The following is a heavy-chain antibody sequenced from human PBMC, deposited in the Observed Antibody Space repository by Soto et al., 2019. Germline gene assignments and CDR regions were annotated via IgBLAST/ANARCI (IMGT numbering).Heavy chain of an antibody. CDR1: GYAISSGYY. CDR3: ARHRQYYYYGMDV. V-gene: IGHV4-38-2*01. Sequence: PSETLSRTCAVSGYAISSGYYWGWIRQPPGKGLEWSGSIYHSGSAYYNPSRKSRGTRSVDTSKNPFSLKLSSVTAADTAVYSCARHRQYYYYGMDVWGQGTTVTVSS. CDR2: IYHSGSA. J-gene: IGHJ6*02.